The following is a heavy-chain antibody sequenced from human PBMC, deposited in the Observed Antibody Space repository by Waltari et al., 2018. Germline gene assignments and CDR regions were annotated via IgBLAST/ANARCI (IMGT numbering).Heavy chain of an antibody. D-gene: IGHD5-12*01. V-gene: IGHV3-21*01. Sequence: EVQLVESGGGLVKPGGSLRLSCAASGFTFSSYSMNWVRQAPGKGLEWVSSISSSSSYIYYADSVKGRFTISRDKAKNSLYLQMNSLRAEDTAVYYCARSGYSGYSVDYWGQGTLVTVSS. J-gene: IGHJ4*02. CDR1: GFTFSSYS. CDR3: ARSGYSGYSVDY. CDR2: ISSSSSYI.